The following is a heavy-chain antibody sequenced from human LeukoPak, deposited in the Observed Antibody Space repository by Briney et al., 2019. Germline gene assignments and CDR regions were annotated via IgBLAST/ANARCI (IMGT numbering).Heavy chain of an antibody. CDR1: GFTFSSYW. CDR2: IKQDGSEK. Sequence: GSLRLSCAASGFTFSSYWMSWVRQAPGKGLGWVANIKQDGSEKYYVDSVKGRFTISRDNAKNSLYLQMNSLRAEDTAVYYCARERVAVAGTRGFDYWGQGTLVTVSS. J-gene: IGHJ4*02. V-gene: IGHV3-7*01. CDR3: ARERVAVAGTRGFDY. D-gene: IGHD6-19*01.